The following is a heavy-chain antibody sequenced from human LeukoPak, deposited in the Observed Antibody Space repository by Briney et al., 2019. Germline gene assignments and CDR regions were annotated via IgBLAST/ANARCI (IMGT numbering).Heavy chain of an antibody. V-gene: IGHV4-59*01. Sequence: SETLSLTCAVSGGSISSYYWSWIRQPPGKGLEWIGYIYYSGSTNYNPSLKSRVTISVDTSKNQFSLKLSSVTAADTAVYYCARAQSYNYYYYGMDVWGQGTTVTVSS. J-gene: IGHJ6*02. CDR3: ARAQSYNYYYYGMDV. D-gene: IGHD1-26*01. CDR2: IYYSGST. CDR1: GGSISSYY.